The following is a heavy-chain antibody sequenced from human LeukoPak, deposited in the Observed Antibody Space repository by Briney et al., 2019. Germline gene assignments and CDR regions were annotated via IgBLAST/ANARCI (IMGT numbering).Heavy chain of an antibody. CDR3: ARTITVTTVQYYFDY. V-gene: IGHV3-21*01. J-gene: IGHJ4*02. CDR1: GFTFGDYG. Sequence: GGSLRLSCTTSGFTFGDYGMSWFRQAPGKGLEWVSSISSSGSYIYYADSVKGRFTISRDNSKNTLYLQMNSLRAEDTAVYYCARTITVTTVQYYFDYWGQGTLVTVSS. CDR2: ISSSGSYI. D-gene: IGHD4-11*01.